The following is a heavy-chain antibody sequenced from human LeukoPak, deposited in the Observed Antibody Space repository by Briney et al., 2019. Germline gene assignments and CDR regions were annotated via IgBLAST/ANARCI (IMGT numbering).Heavy chain of an antibody. J-gene: IGHJ1*01. CDR1: GYTFTSYG. CDR2: ISAYNGNT. V-gene: IGHV1-18*01. CDR3: ARVEGSYYHDSSGYSAH. Sequence: ASVKVSCKASGYTFTSYGISWVRQAPGQGLEWMGWISAYNGNTNYAQKLQGRVTMTTDTSTSTAYMELRSLISDDTAVYYCARVEGSYYHDSSGYSAHWGQGTLVTVSS. D-gene: IGHD3-22*01.